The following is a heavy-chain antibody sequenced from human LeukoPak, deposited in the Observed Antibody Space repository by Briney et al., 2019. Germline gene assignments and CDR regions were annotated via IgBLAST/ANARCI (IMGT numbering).Heavy chain of an antibody. CDR2: IIPIFGTA. D-gene: IGHD2-2*01. CDR1: GGTFSSYA. Sequence: SVKVSCRASGGTFSSYAISWVRQAPGQGLEWMGGIIPIFGTANYAQKFQGRVTITADESTSTAYMELSSLRSEDTAVYYCARRGYCSSTSCRGLARYFDYWGQGTLVTVSS. J-gene: IGHJ4*02. CDR3: ARRGYCSSTSCRGLARYFDY. V-gene: IGHV1-69*13.